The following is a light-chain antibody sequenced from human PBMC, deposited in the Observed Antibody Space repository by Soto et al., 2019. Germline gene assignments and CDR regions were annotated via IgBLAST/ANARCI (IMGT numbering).Light chain of an antibody. J-gene: IGKJ5*01. CDR3: MQSTQLPPT. V-gene: IGKV2D-29*02. Sequence: VMTQTPLSLSVAPGQPASISCKSSQSLLHITGETFLFWYLQKPGKSPQLLIYEVSTRVSGVPDRFSGSGSGTDFTLEISRVETDDVGIYYCMQSTQLPPTFGQGRRLEI. CDR1: QSLLHITGETF. CDR2: EVS.